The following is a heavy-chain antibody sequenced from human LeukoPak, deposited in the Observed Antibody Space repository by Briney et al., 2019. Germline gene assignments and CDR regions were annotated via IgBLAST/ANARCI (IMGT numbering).Heavy chain of an antibody. V-gene: IGHV3-23*01. CDR3: AKDKFSVAVVADRLKWFDP. CDR2: ISGSGGST. D-gene: IGHD2-15*01. J-gene: IGHJ5*02. CDR1: GFTFSSYG. Sequence: GGSLRLSCAASGFTFSSYGMSWVRQAPGKGLEWVSAISGSGGSTYYADSVKGRFTISRDNSKNMLYPQMNSLRADDTAVYYCAKDKFSVAVVADRLKWFDPWGQGTLVTVSS.